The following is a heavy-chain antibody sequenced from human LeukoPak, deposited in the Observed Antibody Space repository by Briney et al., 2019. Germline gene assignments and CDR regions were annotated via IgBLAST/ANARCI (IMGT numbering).Heavy chain of an antibody. CDR1: GFTFSSYW. D-gene: IGHD3-22*01. CDR2: ISYDGSNK. V-gene: IGHV3-30*18. Sequence: GGSLRLSCAASGFTFSSYWMSWVRQAPGKGLEWVAVISYDGSNKYYADSVKGRFTISRDNSKNTLYLQMNSLRAEDTAVYYCAKDRYYYYDSSGYYWNYYFDYWGQGTLVTVSS. J-gene: IGHJ4*02. CDR3: AKDRYYYYDSSGYYWNYYFDY.